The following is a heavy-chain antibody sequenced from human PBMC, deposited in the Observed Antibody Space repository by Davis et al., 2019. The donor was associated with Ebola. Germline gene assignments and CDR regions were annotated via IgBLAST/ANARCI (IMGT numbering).Heavy chain of an antibody. CDR3: ARDGVPAALDY. D-gene: IGHD2-2*01. CDR1: GFTFSRDW. V-gene: IGHV3-7*01. CDR2: IKQDGSEK. Sequence: GESLKISCAASGFTFSRDWMTWARQAPGKGLEWVANIKQDGSEKYYVDSVKGRFTISRDNAKNSLYLQMNSLRAEDTAVCYCARDGVPAALDYWGQGTLVTVSS. J-gene: IGHJ4*02.